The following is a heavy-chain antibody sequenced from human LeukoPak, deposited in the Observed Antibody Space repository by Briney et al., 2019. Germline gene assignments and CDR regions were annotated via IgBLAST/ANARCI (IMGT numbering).Heavy chain of an antibody. Sequence: SETLSLTCTVSGGSISSGSYYWSWIRQPAGKGLEWIGRIYTSGSTNYNPSLKSRVTISVDTSKNQFSLKLSSVTAADTAVYYCARSGVWFGTVFDYWGQGTLVTVSS. CDR2: IYTSGST. J-gene: IGHJ4*02. CDR1: GGSISSGSYY. CDR3: ARSGVWFGTVFDY. V-gene: IGHV4-61*02. D-gene: IGHD3-10*01.